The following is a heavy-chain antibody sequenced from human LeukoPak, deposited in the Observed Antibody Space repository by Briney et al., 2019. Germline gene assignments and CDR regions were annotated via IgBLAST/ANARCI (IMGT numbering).Heavy chain of an antibody. J-gene: IGHJ4*02. CDR1: GGSISSSSYY. CDR2: IYYSGST. Sequence: PSETLSLTCTVSGGSISSSSYYWGWIRQPPGKGLEWIGSIYYSGSTYYNPSLKSRVTISVDTSKNQFSLKLSPVTAADTAVYYCARPRGPNTAMVYFDYWGQGTLVTVSS. D-gene: IGHD5-18*01. V-gene: IGHV4-39*07. CDR3: ARPRGPNTAMVYFDY.